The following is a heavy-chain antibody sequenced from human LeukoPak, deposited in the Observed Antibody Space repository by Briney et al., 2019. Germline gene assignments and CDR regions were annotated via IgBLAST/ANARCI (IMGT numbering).Heavy chain of an antibody. J-gene: IGHJ3*02. CDR1: GYTFTSYY. CDR3: ARDHYYDSSGYNRDAFDI. CDR2: INPSGGST. D-gene: IGHD3-22*01. V-gene: IGHV1-46*01. Sequence: ASVKVSCQASGYTFTSYYMHWVRQAPGQGLEWMGIINPSGGSTSYAQKFQGRVTMTRDTSTSTVYMELSSLRSEDTAVYYCARDHYYDSSGYNRDAFDIWGQGTMVTVSS.